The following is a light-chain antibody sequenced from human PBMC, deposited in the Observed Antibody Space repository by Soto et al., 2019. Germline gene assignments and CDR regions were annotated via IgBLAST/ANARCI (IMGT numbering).Light chain of an antibody. J-gene: IGKJ5*01. CDR1: QSVSSN. CDR3: QQRSNWPIT. CDR2: DAF. V-gene: IGKV3-11*01. Sequence: EIVLTQSPATLSSFPGDRVTLSCRASQSVSSNLAWHQQKPGQAPRLLIYDAFNRATGIPARFSGSGSGTDFTLTISSLEPEDFAVYYCQQRSNWPITFGQGTRLEN.